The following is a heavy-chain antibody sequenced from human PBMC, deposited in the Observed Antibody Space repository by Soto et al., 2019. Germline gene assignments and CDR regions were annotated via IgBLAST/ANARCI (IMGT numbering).Heavy chain of an antibody. CDR2: IIPIFGTA. V-gene: IGHV1-69*06. D-gene: IGHD3-3*01. Sequence: GASVKVSCKASGGTFSSYAISWVRQAPGQGLEWMGGIIPIFGTANYAQKFQGRVTITADKSTSTAYMELSSLRSEDTAVYYCAREGITLFGVVITNCFDPWVQGTLVIVCS. J-gene: IGHJ5*02. CDR1: GGTFSSYA. CDR3: AREGITLFGVVITNCFDP.